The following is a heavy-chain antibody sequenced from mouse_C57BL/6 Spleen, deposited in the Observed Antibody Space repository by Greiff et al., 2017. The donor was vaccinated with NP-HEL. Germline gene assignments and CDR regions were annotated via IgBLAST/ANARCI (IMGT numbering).Heavy chain of an antibody. V-gene: IGHV1-72*01. CDR1: GYTFTSYW. D-gene: IGHD1-1*01. J-gene: IGHJ2*01. Sequence: QVQLQQPGAELVKPGASVKLSCKASGYTFTSYWMHWVKQRPGRGLEWIGMIDPNSGGTKYNEKLKSKATLTVDKTSSTAYMQLSSLTSEDSAFYYCASDSLLQPDYWGQGTTLTVSS. CDR3: ASDSLLQPDY. CDR2: IDPNSGGT.